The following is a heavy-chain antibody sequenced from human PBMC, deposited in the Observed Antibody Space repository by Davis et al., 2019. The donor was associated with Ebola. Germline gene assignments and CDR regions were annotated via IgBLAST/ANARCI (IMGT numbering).Heavy chain of an antibody. D-gene: IGHD3-10*01. J-gene: IGHJ6*02. V-gene: IGHV3-21*01. CDR3: ARVLSYYYGSGTVRGYGMDV. CDR2: ISSSSSYI. CDR1: GFTFSSYS. Sequence: PGGSLRLSCAASGFTFSSYSMNWVRQAPGKGLEWVSSISSSSSYIYYADSVKGRFTISRDNAKNSLYLQMNSLRAEDTAMYYCARVLSYYYGSGTVRGYGMDVWGQGTTVTVSS.